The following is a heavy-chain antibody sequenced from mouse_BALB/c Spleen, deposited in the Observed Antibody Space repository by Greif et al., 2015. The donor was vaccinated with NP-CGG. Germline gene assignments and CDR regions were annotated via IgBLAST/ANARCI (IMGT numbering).Heavy chain of an antibody. CDR2: IWSDGST. CDR3: ARQGDDEEKTWFAY. CDR1: GFSSTSYG. J-gene: IGHJ3*01. Sequence: VKLVESGPDLVAPSQSLSITCTVSGFSSTSYGVHWVRQPPGKGLEWLVVIWSDGSTTYNSALKSRLSISKDNSKSQVFLKMNSLQTDDTAMYYCARQGDDEEKTWFAYWGQGTLVTVSA. V-gene: IGHV2-6-2*01. D-gene: IGHD2-12*01.